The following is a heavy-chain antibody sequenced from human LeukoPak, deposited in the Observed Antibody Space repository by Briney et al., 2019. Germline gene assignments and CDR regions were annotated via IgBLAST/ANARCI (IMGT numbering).Heavy chain of an antibody. CDR2: IYYSGTT. CDR1: GGSISSSPYY. CDR3: ASTGYCSSTSCPSAWFDP. J-gene: IGHJ5*02. D-gene: IGHD2-2*01. V-gene: IGHV4-39*07. Sequence: SETLSLTCTVSGGSISSSPYYWGWIRQPPGKGLEWIGSIYYSGTTHYNPSLESRVTISVDTSKNQFSLKLSSVTAADTAVYYCASTGYCSSTSCPSAWFDPWGQGTLVTVSS.